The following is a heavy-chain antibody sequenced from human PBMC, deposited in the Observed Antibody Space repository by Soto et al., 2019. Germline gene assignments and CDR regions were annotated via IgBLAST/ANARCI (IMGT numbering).Heavy chain of an antibody. V-gene: IGHV1-69*13. CDR1: GGTFSSYA. J-gene: IGHJ4*02. CDR2: IIPIFGTA. CDR3: APTQIFVYYDSSDPIGLFDY. D-gene: IGHD3-22*01. Sequence: SVKVSCKASGGTFSSYAISWVRQAPGQGLEWMGGIIPIFGTANYAQKFQGRVTITADESTSTAYMELSSLRSEDTAVYYRAPTQIFVYYDSSDPIGLFDYWGQGTXVTVSA.